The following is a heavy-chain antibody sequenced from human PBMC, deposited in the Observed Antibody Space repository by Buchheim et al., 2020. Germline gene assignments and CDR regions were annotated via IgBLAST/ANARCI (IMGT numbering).Heavy chain of an antibody. J-gene: IGHJ6*03. CDR2: IGSSGGST. V-gene: IGHV3-23*01. D-gene: IGHD3-3*01. CDR3: ASNKYYDFWSGSYSYYMDV. CDR1: GFTFSTYA. Sequence: EVQLLESGGRLVEPGGSLRLSCAASGFTFSTYAMNWARQAPGKGLEWVSFIGSSGGSTFYADSVKGRFTISRDNSKNTLYLEMDSLRAEDTAIYYCASNKYYDFWSGSYSYYMDVWGKGTT.